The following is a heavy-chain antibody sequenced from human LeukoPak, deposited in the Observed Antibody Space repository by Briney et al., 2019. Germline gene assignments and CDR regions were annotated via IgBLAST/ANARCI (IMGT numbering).Heavy chain of an antibody. CDR3: ARAGQWHYFDY. D-gene: IGHD6-19*01. Sequence: SETLSLTCTVSGGSISSSSYYWGWIRQPPGKGLGWIGSIYYSGSTYYNPSLKSRVTISVDTSKNQFSLKLSSVTAADTAVYYCARAGQWHYFDYWGQGTLVTVSS. CDR1: GGSISSSSYY. V-gene: IGHV4-39*07. J-gene: IGHJ4*02. CDR2: IYYSGST.